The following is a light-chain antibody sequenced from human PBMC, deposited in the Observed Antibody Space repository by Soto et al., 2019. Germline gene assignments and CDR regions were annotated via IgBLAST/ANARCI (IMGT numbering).Light chain of an antibody. CDR3: QSYDSCLSGWV. J-gene: IGLJ3*02. CDR1: SSNIGAGYG. Sequence: QSVLTQPPSVSGAPGQRVTISCTGSSSNIGAGYGVHWYQQLPGTAPKLLIYNNSNRPSGVPDRFSGSKSGTSASLAITGLQAEDEADYYCQSYDSCLSGWVFGGGTKLTV. V-gene: IGLV1-40*01. CDR2: NNS.